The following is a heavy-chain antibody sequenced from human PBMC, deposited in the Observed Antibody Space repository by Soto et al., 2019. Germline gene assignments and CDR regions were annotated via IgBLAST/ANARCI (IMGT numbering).Heavy chain of an antibody. CDR1: GGCINTYNLF. CDR2: IHYGGNA. CDR3: ARHVPYCSDTSHCAYGMDV. D-gene: IGHD2-2*01. J-gene: IGHJ6*02. Sequence: PSETLSLTCTVSGGCINTYNLFWAWVRQPPGKGLEWIASIHYGGNAYYSPSLTTRATISRDTSKNRVSLELRSVTAADTAVYYCARHVPYCSDTSHCAYGMDVWGQGTTVTVSS. V-gene: IGHV4-39*01.